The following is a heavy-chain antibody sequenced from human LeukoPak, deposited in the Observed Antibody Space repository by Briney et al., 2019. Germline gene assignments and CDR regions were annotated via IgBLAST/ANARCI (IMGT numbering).Heavy chain of an antibody. J-gene: IGHJ3*02. Sequence: HPGGSLRLSCAASGFTFSSYGMHWVRQAPGKGLEWVAFIRYDGSNKYYADSVKGRFTISRDNAKNSLYLQMNSLRAEDTALYYCWVETRWLAPDDAFDIWGQGTMVTVSS. D-gene: IGHD6-19*01. V-gene: IGHV3-30*02. CDR1: GFTFSSYG. CDR2: IRYDGSNK. CDR3: WVETRWLAPDDAFDI.